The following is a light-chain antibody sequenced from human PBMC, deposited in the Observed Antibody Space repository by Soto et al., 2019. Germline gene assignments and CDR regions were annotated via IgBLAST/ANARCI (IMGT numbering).Light chain of an antibody. CDR1: SSDVDDNNY. CDR2: EVS. CDR3: SSYAGSNNTYV. Sequence: QSALTQPPSASGSPGQSVTISCTGTSSDVDDNNYVSWYQQHPGKAPKLMIYEVSKRPSGVPDRFSGSKSANTASLTVSGLQAEDEADYYCSSYAGSNNTYVFGTGTKVTVL. J-gene: IGLJ1*01. V-gene: IGLV2-8*01.